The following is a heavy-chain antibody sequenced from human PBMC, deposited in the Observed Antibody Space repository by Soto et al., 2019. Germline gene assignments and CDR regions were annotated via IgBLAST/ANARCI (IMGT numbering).Heavy chain of an antibody. CDR3: AKDSDSGGFEY. CDR2: ISYDGINK. V-gene: IGHV3-30*18. Sequence: QVPLVESGGGVVQPGTSLRVSCAASGFTFSSSGMHWVRQAPGKGLEWVTVISYDGINKYYADSVKGRFTISRDNSKNTLYLQMNSLRAEDTAVYYCAKDSDSGGFEYWGQGTLVTVSS. CDR1: GFTFSSSG. J-gene: IGHJ4*02. D-gene: IGHD2-15*01.